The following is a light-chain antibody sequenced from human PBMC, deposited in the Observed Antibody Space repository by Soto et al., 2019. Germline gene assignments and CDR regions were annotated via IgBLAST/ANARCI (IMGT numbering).Light chain of an antibody. Sequence: DIQMTQSPSTLSASVGDRVTITCRASQSISSWFACYQPKPGKAPKRLVYDAASMESGVPSRISGSGSGSEFTLTSRSLQPDDFASYYCQQYNSLWTFGQGTKVEIK. CDR1: QSISSW. CDR2: DAA. V-gene: IGKV1-5*01. CDR3: QQYNSLWT. J-gene: IGKJ1*01.